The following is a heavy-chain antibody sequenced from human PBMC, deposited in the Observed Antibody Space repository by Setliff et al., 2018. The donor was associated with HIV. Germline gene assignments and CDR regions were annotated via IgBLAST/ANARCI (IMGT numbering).Heavy chain of an antibody. D-gene: IGHD1-20*01. CDR1: GGFISSHY. V-gene: IGHV4-59*11. CDR3: AREVYNWNDGVDY. J-gene: IGHJ4*02. CDR2: IYYSGST. Sequence: SETLSLTCTVSGGFISSHYWSWIRQPPGKGLEWVGSIYYSGSTNYNPSLKSRVTISVDTSKNQFSLKLSSVTAADTAVYYCAREVYNWNDGVDYWGQGTLVTVSS.